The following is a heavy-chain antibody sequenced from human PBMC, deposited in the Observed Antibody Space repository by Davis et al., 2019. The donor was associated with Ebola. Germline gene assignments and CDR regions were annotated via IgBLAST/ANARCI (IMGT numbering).Heavy chain of an antibody. D-gene: IGHD4-23*01. Sequence: GGSLRLSCAASGFTFSNAWMSWVRQAPGKGLGWVAVISYDGSNKYYADSVKGRFTISRDNSKNKLYLQMNSLRAEDTSVYYCARKTHFDYWGQGTLVTVSS. CDR3: ARKTHFDY. V-gene: IGHV3-30*03. J-gene: IGHJ4*02. CDR2: ISYDGSNK. CDR1: GFTFSNAW.